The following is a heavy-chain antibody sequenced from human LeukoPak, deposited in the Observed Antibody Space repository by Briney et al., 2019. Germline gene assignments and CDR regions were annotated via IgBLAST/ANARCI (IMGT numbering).Heavy chain of an antibody. J-gene: IGHJ4*02. CDR2: ISSSSSYI. CDR1: GFTFSSYS. D-gene: IGHD2-21*02. V-gene: IGHV3-21*01. CDR3: ARDEHLAYCGGDCYPISPYYFDC. Sequence: GGSLRLSCAASGFTFSSYSMNWVRQAPGKGLEWVSSISSSSSYIYYADSVKGRFTISRDNAKSSLYLQMNSLRAEDTAVYYCARDEHLAYCGGDCYPISPYYFDCWGQGTLVTVSS.